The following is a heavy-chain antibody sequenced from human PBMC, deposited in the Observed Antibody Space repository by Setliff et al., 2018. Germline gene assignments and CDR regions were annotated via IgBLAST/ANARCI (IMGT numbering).Heavy chain of an antibody. Sequence: PGGSLRLSCTTSGFTFFSYTMNWVRQAPGKGLEWVSAITDDGGTTHYAGSVKGRFTIARDNSKNTLYLQMNSLRAEDTAVYFCGTRDCRTTGCYNGYIESWGQGTLVTVSS. V-gene: IGHV3-23*01. J-gene: IGHJ4*02. CDR1: GFTFFSYT. CDR3: GTRDCRTTGCYNGYIES. D-gene: IGHD2-2*02. CDR2: ITDDGGTT.